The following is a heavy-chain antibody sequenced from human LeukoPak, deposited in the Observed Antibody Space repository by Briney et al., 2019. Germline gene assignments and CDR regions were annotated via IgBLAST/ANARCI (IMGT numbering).Heavy chain of an antibody. V-gene: IGHV5-51*01. J-gene: IGHJ2*01. CDR1: GYSFTTYW. CDR3: ARSMTPYWNFDL. CDR2: IYPGHSDN. Sequence: GESLKISCQGSGYSFTTYWIGWVRQMPGKGLEWMGIIYPGHSDNRYSPSFQGQVTISADKSISTAYLQWRSLKASDTAMYYCARSMTPYWNFDLWGRGTLVTVSS. D-gene: IGHD2-15*01.